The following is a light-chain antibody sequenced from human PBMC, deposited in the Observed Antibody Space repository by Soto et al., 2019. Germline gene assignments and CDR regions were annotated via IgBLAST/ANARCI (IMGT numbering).Light chain of an antibody. CDR3: AAWEDSLNGYV. Sequence: QSVLTQPPSASGTPGQRVSISCSGSSSNIGRNTVNWYQQLPGTAPKLLIYSNNQRPSVVPDRFSGAKSGTSASLAISGLQAEDEADYYCAAWEDSLNGYVFGSGAKLTVL. J-gene: IGLJ1*01. V-gene: IGLV1-44*01. CDR2: SNN. CDR1: SSNIGRNT.